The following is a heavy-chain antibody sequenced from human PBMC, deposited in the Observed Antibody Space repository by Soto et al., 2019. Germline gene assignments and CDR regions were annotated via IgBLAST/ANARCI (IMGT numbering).Heavy chain of an antibody. J-gene: IGHJ3*02. CDR1: GASITSGGYY. CDR2: IYSSGTT. CDR3: ARATLVGANFDAFDI. Sequence: QVQLQESGPGLVNPSQTLSLTCTFSGASITSGGYYWTWIRQHPGKGLEWFGYIYSSGTTYYNPSLKSRFTISVDPSKNQFSLKLSSVTAADTAVYYCARATLVGANFDAFDIWCQGTMVTVSS. D-gene: IGHD1-26*01. V-gene: IGHV4-31*03.